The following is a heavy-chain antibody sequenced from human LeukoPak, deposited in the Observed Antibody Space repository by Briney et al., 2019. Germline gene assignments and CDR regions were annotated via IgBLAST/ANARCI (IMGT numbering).Heavy chain of an antibody. V-gene: IGHV1/OR15-1*02. CDR3: ARDRDVVVPAAIRDYDAFDI. Sequence: PRASVKVSCKASGYIFTDYYMHWVRQAPGQELGWMGRINPNSGGTNYAQKFQGRVTMTRDTSISTAYTELSSLRSEDTATYYCARDRDVVVPAAIRDYDAFDIWGQGTMVTVSS. J-gene: IGHJ3*02. CDR2: INPNSGGT. CDR1: GYIFTDYY. D-gene: IGHD2-2*01.